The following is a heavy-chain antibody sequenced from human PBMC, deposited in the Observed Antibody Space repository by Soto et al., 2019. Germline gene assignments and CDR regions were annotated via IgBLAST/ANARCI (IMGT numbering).Heavy chain of an antibody. D-gene: IGHD5-12*01. V-gene: IGHV4-30-2*01. CDR1: GDGVSITSYF. CDR2: IYHSGST. Sequence: ASETLSLTCTVSGDGVSITSYFWSWVRQPPGKGLEWIGYIYHSGSTYYNPSLKSRVTISVDKSKNQFSLKLSSVTAADTAVYYCARGDSGYDPLDYWGQGTLVTVSS. CDR3: ARGDSGYDPLDY. J-gene: IGHJ4*02.